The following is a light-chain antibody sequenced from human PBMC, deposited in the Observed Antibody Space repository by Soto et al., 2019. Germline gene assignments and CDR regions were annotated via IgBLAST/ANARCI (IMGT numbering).Light chain of an antibody. V-gene: IGKV1-5*03. CDR3: QQYNSYSEA. Sequence: DIQMTQSTSTLSGSVGDRVTITCRASQTISSWLAWYQQKPGKAPKLLIYKASTLKSGVPPRFSGSGSGTEFTLTISSLQPDDFATYYCQQYNSYSEAFCQGTKVDIK. CDR1: QTISSW. CDR2: KAS. J-gene: IGKJ1*01.